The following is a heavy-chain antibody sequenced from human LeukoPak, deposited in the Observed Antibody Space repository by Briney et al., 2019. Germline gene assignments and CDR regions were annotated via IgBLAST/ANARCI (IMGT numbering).Heavy chain of an antibody. CDR2: ISGYNGHT. CDR1: GYTFMNSG. CDR3: ARDREYVGSGYWYFDF. J-gene: IGHJ2*01. V-gene: IGHV1-18*01. D-gene: IGHD3-10*01. Sequence: ASVKVSCKASGYTFMNSGVTWVRQAPGQGLEWVGWISGYNGHTKYAQKFQGRVTLTTETATTTAYMELRSPTSDDTAIYFCARDREYVGSGYWYFDFWGRGTLVTVSS.